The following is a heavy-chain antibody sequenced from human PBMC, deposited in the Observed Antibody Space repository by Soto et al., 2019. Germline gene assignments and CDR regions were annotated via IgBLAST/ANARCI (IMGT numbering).Heavy chain of an antibody. J-gene: IGHJ4*02. CDR2: IYYSGST. CDR3: ARGPPFH. CDR1: GGSVSSGSYY. Sequence: SETLSLTCTVSGGSVSSGSYYWSWIRQPPGKGLEWIGYIYYSGSTNYNPSLKSRVTISVDTSKNQFSLKLSSVTAADTAVYYCARGPPFHWGQGTLVTVSS. V-gene: IGHV4-61*01. D-gene: IGHD3-16*01.